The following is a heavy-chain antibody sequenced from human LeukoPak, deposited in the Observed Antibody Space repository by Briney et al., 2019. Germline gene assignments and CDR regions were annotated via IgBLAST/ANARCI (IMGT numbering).Heavy chain of an antibody. CDR1: GFTFSTYA. CDR2: LYSAGNT. CDR3: ATEAFRGVLFHI. J-gene: IGHJ3*02. V-gene: IGHV3-66*01. D-gene: IGHD3-10*01. Sequence: GGSLRLSCAASGFTFSTYAMTWVRQAPGKGLEWVSVLYSAGNTYYADSVQGRFTISRDKSRNTLYLEMNSLRVEDTAVYYCATEAFRGVLFHIWGQGTVVTVSS.